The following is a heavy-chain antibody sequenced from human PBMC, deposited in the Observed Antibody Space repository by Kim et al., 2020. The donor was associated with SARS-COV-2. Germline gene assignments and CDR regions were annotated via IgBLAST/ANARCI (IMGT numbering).Heavy chain of an antibody. CDR3: AKEYSSPRRGADYYYGMDF. V-gene: IGHV3-30*18. Sequence: GGSLRLSCAASGFTFSSYGMHWVRQAPGKGLEWVAVISYDGSNKYYADSVKGRFTISRDNSKNTLYLQMNSLRAEDTAVYYCAKEYSSPRRGADYYYGMDFWGQGTTVTVSS. J-gene: IGHJ6*02. D-gene: IGHD6-13*01. CDR1: GFTFSSYG. CDR2: ISYDGSNK.